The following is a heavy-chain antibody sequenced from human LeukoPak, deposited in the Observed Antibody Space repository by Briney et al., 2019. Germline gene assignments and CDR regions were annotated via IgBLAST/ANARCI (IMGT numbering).Heavy chain of an antibody. CDR1: GGSFSGYY. Sequence: SETLSLTCAVYGGSFSGYYWGWIRQPPGKGLEWIGSIHYSGSTYYNPSFRSLISVDTSKNQFSLKLTSVTAADTAVYYCARHGRGNVSPILYWGQGTLVTVSS. J-gene: IGHJ4*02. CDR3: ARHGRGNVSPILY. CDR2: IHYSGST. V-gene: IGHV4-39*01. D-gene: IGHD1-26*01.